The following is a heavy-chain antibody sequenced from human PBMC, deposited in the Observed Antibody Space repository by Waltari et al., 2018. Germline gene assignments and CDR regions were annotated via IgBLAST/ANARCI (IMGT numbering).Heavy chain of an antibody. J-gene: IGHJ4*02. CDR2: MSGXGDKS. CDR1: GLTLRNFA. Sequence: FEXGGGXVQPGGALXLACAVPGLTLRNFALSWVRQAPGKGLEWVXAMSGXGDKSXYVDPVAGRFXISRDNSKNILYLHMNSXGAADTAVXYXVKXPLPYGGHYFDXWGQGTXVTVSS. V-gene: IGHV3-23*01. CDR3: VKXPLPYGGHYFDX. D-gene: IGHD3-16*01.